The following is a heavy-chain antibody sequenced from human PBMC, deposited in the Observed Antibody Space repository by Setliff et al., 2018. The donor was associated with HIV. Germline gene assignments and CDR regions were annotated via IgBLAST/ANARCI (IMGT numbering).Heavy chain of an antibody. CDR1: GGSFSGSY. CDR2: INHSGSP. D-gene: IGHD1-26*01. Sequence: SETLSLTCGVFGGSFSGSYWSWIRQSPGKGLEWIGEINHSGSPNYNPSLKSRVTISVDSPKNQFSLNLYSVTAADTAIYYCAREVGARSGSVYWSQGMLVTVSS. V-gene: IGHV4-34*01. J-gene: IGHJ4*02. CDR3: AREVGARSGSVY.